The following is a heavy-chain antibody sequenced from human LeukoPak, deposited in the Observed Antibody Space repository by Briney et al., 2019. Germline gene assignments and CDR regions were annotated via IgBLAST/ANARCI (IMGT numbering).Heavy chain of an antibody. V-gene: IGHV3-30*02. Sequence: GGSLRLSCAASGLTFSSYGMHWVRQAAGKGLEWVAFIRYDGSNKYYADSVKGRFTISRDNSKNTLYLQMNSLRAEDTAVYYCANAKTCGVYAGIDYWGQGTLVTVSS. CDR2: IRYDGSNK. CDR1: GLTFSSYG. CDR3: ANAKTCGVYAGIDY. D-gene: IGHD2-8*01. J-gene: IGHJ4*02.